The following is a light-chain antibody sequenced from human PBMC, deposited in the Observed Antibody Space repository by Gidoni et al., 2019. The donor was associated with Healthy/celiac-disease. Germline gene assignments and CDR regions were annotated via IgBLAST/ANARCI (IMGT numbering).Light chain of an antibody. J-gene: IGKJ5*01. CDR3: QQRNSYLPIT. Sequence: IQLTQSPSFLSASVGDRVTIRICICTSQGISSYLAWYQQKPGKAPKLLIYAASTLQSGVPSRFSGSGSGTEFTLTISSLQPEDFATYYCQQRNSYLPITFGQGTRLEIK. CDR1: QGISSY. V-gene: IGKV1-9*01. CDR2: AAS.